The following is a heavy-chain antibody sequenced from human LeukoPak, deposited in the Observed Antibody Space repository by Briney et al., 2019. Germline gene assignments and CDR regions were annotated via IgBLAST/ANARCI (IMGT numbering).Heavy chain of an antibody. J-gene: IGHJ4*02. CDR1: GFTFSSYD. V-gene: IGHV3-21*01. D-gene: IGHD6-19*01. Sequence: PGGSLRLSCAASGFTFSSYDMNWVRQAPGKGLEWVPSISSSSNYIHYADSVKGRFTISRDNAKNSLYLQMNSLRAEDTAVYFCARGTLGAWGWWGQGTLVTVAS. CDR3: ARGTLGAWGW. CDR2: ISSSSNYI.